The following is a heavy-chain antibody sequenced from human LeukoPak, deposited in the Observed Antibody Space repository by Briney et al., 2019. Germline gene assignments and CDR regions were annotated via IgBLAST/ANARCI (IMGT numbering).Heavy chain of an antibody. D-gene: IGHD3-3*01. J-gene: IGHJ6*02. CDR3: ATGDFWSGPRGTYYYYGMDV. Sequence: ASVKVSCKVSGYTLTELSTHWVRQAPGKGLEWMGGFDPEDGETIYAQKFQGRVTMTEDTSTDTAYMELSSLRSEDTAVYYCATGDFWSGPRGTYYYYGMDVWGQGTTVTVSS. V-gene: IGHV1-24*01. CDR1: GYTLTELS. CDR2: FDPEDGET.